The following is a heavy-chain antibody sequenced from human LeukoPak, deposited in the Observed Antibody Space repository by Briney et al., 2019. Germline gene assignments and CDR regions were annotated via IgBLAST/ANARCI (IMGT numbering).Heavy chain of an antibody. J-gene: IGHJ6*02. CDR2: IYYSGST. D-gene: IGHD2-21*01. Sequence: SETLSLTCTVSGGSVSSGSYYWSWIRQPPGKGLEWIGYIYYSGSTNYNPSLKSRVTISVDTSKNQFSLKLSSVTAADTAVYYCASLYSTRGGAYYYYGMDVWGQGTTVTVS. CDR3: ASLYSTRGGAYYYYGMDV. V-gene: IGHV4-61*01. CDR1: GGSVSSGSYY.